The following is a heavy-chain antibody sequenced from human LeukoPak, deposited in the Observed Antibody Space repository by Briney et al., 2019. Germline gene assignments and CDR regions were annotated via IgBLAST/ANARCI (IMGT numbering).Heavy chain of an antibody. Sequence: GGSLRLSCAASGFTFSDYYMSWIRQAPGKGLEWVSYISSSGGYRNYADSVKGRFTISRDDAKNSLYLQMNSLRAEDTAVYYCARDTNGWELLAYYYYGMDVWGQGTTVTVSS. J-gene: IGHJ6*02. CDR1: GFTFSDYY. CDR3: ARDTNGWELLAYYYYGMDV. D-gene: IGHD1-26*01. CDR2: ISSSGGYR. V-gene: IGHV3-11*06.